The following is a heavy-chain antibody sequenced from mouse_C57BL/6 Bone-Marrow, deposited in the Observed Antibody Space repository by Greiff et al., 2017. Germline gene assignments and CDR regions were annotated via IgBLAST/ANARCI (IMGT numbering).Heavy chain of an antibody. J-gene: IGHJ2*01. CDR2: IDPEDGET. Sequence: VQLQQSGAELVKPGASVKLSCTASGFNIKDYYIPWVKQRTEQGLEWIGRIDPEDGETKYAPKFQDKATITADTSSNTAYLQLSSLTSEDTAVYYCTRSLIYYGTNYWGQGTTLTVSS. CDR3: TRSLIYYGTNY. CDR1: GFNIKDYY. V-gene: IGHV14-2*01. D-gene: IGHD1-1*01.